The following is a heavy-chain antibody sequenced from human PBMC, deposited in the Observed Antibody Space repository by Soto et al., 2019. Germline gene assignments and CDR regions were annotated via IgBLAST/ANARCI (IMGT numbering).Heavy chain of an antibody. CDR3: ARETVNWGSNSPYFDY. D-gene: IGHD7-27*01. CDR2: TYYRSKWYN. Sequence: SQTLSLTCAISGDSVSSNSAAWNWIRQSPSRGLEWLGRTYYRSKWYNDYAVSVKSRITINPDPSKNQVSLQLNSVTPEDTAVYYCARETVNWGSNSPYFDYWGQGTLVTVSS. V-gene: IGHV6-1*01. CDR1: GDSVSSNSAA. J-gene: IGHJ4*02.